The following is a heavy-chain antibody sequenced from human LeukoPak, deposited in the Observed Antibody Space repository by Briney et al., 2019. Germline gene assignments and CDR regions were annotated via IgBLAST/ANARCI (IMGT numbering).Heavy chain of an antibody. Sequence: PGGSLRLSCAASGFTFSSYWMSWVRQDPGKGQEWVANIKQDGSEKYYMDSVKGRFTISRDNAKNSLYLQMNSLRAEDTAVYYCAELGITMIGGVWGKGTTVTISS. CDR3: AELGITMIGGV. V-gene: IGHV3-7*01. D-gene: IGHD3-10*02. CDR2: IKQDGSEK. CDR1: GFTFSSYW. J-gene: IGHJ6*04.